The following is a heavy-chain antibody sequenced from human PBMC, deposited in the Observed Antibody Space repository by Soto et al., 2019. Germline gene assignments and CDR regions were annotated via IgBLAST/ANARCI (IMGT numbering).Heavy chain of an antibody. Sequence: SETLSLTCAVSGDPISSSHWWSWVRQTPGKGLEWIGEIYHSGSINYNPSLKSRVIISADRSKNQFSLRLSSVTAADTAVYYCATSQLGEYFDYWGQGTLVTVSS. CDR2: IYHSGSI. CDR1: GDPISSSHW. J-gene: IGHJ4*02. V-gene: IGHV4-4*02. D-gene: IGHD1-26*01. CDR3: ATSQLGEYFDY.